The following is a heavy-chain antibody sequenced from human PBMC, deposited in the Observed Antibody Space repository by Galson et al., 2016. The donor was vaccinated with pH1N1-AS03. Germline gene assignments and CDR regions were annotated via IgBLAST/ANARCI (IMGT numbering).Heavy chain of an antibody. CDR3: AKARVHREGDRENHFDY. D-gene: IGHD5-24*01. Sequence: SLRLSCAASGFTFSSYAMTWVRQAPGKGLEWVSTISASGVTTDYADSVKGRFTISRDNSRGTIYLQINSLRAEDTALYYCAKARVHREGDRENHFDYWGQGTLVTVSS. J-gene: IGHJ4*02. V-gene: IGHV3-23*01. CDR1: GFTFSSYA. CDR2: ISASGVTT.